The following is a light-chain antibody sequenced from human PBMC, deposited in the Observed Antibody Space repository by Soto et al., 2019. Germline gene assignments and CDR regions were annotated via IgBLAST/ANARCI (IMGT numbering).Light chain of an antibody. Sequence: EIVVTQSPGILSVSQGDRANLSCRASQSGGRNLAWYQQKPGQAPTLLIYAASTSATGLPARFSGSGSGTDFTLTISILQSADFAVYYCQEYSKWPLFTFGPGTRVDLK. V-gene: IGKV3-15*01. CDR2: AAS. J-gene: IGKJ3*01. CDR1: QSGGRN. CDR3: QEYSKWPLFT.